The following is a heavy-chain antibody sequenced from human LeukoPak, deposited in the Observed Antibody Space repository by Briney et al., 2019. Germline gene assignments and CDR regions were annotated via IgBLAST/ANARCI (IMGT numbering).Heavy chain of an antibody. D-gene: IGHD6-13*01. Sequence: GGSLRPSCAASGFTVSSNYMSWVRQAPGKGLEWVSVIYSGGSTYYADSVKGRFTISRDNSKNTLYLQMNSLRAEDTAVYYCARGASSWYPGSAFDIWGQGTMVTVSS. CDR2: IYSGGST. J-gene: IGHJ3*02. CDR3: ARGASSWYPGSAFDI. V-gene: IGHV3-53*01. CDR1: GFTVSSNY.